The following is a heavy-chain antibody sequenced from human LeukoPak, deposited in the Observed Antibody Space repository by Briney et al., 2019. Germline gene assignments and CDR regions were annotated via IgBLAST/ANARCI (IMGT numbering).Heavy chain of an antibody. J-gene: IGHJ3*02. CDR3: ARAPFYRGANDAFDI. Sequence: GGSLRLSCAASGFTFSSYAMSWVRQAPGKGLEWVSVISGSGGSTYYADSVKGRFTISRDNSKNTLYLRMNSLRAEDTAVYYCARAPFYRGANDAFDIWGQGTMVTVSS. D-gene: IGHD3-10*01. V-gene: IGHV3-23*01. CDR2: ISGSGGST. CDR1: GFTFSSYA.